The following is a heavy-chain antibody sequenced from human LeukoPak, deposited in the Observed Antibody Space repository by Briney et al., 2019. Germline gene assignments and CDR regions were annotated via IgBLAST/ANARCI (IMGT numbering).Heavy chain of an antibody. CDR3: AREKGYSSGWYGFDF. V-gene: IGHV4-39*07. Sequence: SETLSLTRAVSGGSISSSSYYWGWIRQPPGKGLEWIGSIYYSGSTYYNPSLKSRVTISVDTSKNQFSLKLSSVTAADTAVYYCAREKGYSSGWYGFDFWGQGTLVTVSS. CDR1: GGSISSSSYY. CDR2: IYYSGST. D-gene: IGHD6-19*01. J-gene: IGHJ4*02.